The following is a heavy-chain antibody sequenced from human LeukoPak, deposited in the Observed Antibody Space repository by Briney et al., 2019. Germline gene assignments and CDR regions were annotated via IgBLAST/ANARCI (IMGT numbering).Heavy chain of an antibody. CDR2: IRSSSSSI. J-gene: IGHJ6*02. D-gene: IGHD3-10*01. V-gene: IGHV3-48*02. CDR3: VSSSYRSGRFGMDV. Sequence: PGGCLRLSCAAFGFTFSSNSMNWVRPAPGKGMEWDSYIRSSSSSIYYADSVKGRFTISRDNAANSLYLQMNSLRDEDTAVYYCVSSSYRSGRFGMDVSGQVATVTVSS. CDR1: GFTFSSNS.